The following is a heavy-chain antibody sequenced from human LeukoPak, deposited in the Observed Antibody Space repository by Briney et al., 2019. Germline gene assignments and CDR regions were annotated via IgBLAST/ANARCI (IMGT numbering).Heavy chain of an antibody. V-gene: IGHV4-38-2*01. CDR2: IYYSGST. CDR1: GFSFSSYA. D-gene: IGHD5-18*01. CDR3: AKIGIQLGYNWFDP. Sequence: GSLRLSCAASGFSFSSYAMSWVRQAPGKGLEWIGSIYYSGSTYYNPSLKSRVTIFVDTSKNQFSLKLSSVTAADTAVYYCAKIGIQLGYNWFDPWGQGTLVTVSS. J-gene: IGHJ5*02.